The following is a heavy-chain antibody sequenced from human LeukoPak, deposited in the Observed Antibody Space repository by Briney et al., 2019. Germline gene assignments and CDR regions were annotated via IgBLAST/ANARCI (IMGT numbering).Heavy chain of an antibody. V-gene: IGHV3-33*01. D-gene: IGHD1-26*01. Sequence: PGGSLRLSCTASGFTFSNYGMHWVRQAPGKGLEWVAVIWYDGSNKYYADSVKGRFTISRDNSKNTLYLQMSSLRAEDTAVYYCALFKYMVGHGWGQGTMVTISS. CDR3: ALFKYMVGHG. CDR2: IWYDGSNK. J-gene: IGHJ3*01. CDR1: GFTFSNYG.